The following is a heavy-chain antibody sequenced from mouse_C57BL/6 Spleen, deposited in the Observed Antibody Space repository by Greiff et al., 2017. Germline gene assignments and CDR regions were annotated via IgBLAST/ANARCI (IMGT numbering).Heavy chain of an antibody. J-gene: IGHJ4*01. Sequence: QVQLQQSGAELVRPGASVTLSCKASGYTFTDYEMHWVKQTPVHGLEWIGAIDPETGGTAYHQKFKGKAILTADKSSSTAYMELRSLTSEDSAVYYCTRPGGRLRDDAMDYWGQGTSVTVSS. V-gene: IGHV1-15*01. CDR3: TRPGGRLRDDAMDY. CDR1: GYTFTDYE. CDR2: IDPETGGT.